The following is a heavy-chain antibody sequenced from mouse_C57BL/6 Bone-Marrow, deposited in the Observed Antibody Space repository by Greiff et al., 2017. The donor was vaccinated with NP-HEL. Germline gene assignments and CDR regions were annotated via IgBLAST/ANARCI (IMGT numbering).Heavy chain of an antibody. J-gene: IGHJ2*01. CDR2: ISNGGGST. CDR3: ARQYDYSFDY. D-gene: IGHD2-4*01. V-gene: IGHV5-12*01. CDR1: GFTFSDYY. Sequence: DVLLVESGGGLVQPGGSLKLSCAASGFTFSDYYMYWVRQTPEKRLEWVAYISNGGGSTYYPDTVKGRFTISRDNAKNTQYLQMSRLKSEDTAMYYCARQYDYSFDYWGQGTTLTVSS.